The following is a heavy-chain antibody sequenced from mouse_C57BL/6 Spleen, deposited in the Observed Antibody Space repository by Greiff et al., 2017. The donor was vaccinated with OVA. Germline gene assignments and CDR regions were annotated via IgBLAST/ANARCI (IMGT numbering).Heavy chain of an antibody. Sequence: QVQLQQSGAELVKPGASVKLSCKASGYTFTSYWMQWVKQRPGQGLEWIGEIDPSDSSTNYNQKFKGKATLTVDTSSSTAYMQLSSLTSEDSAVYYCARGEGFYDYDYWGQGTTLTVSS. D-gene: IGHD2-4*01. CDR1: GYTFTSYW. J-gene: IGHJ2*01. CDR2: IDPSDSST. CDR3: ARGEGFYDYDY. V-gene: IGHV1-50*01.